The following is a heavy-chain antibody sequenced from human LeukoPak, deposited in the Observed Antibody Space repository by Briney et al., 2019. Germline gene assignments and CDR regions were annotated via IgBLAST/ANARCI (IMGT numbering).Heavy chain of an antibody. CDR2: ISSSGSTI. D-gene: IGHD3-10*01. V-gene: IGHV3-11*01. J-gene: IGHJ4*02. CDR1: GFTFSDYY. CDR3: ARDLGLGWPDRSGSYYNHIDY. Sequence: PGGSLRLSCAASGFTFSDYYMSWIRQAPGKGLEWVSYISSSGSTIYYADSVKGRFTISRDNAKNSLYLQMNSLRAEDTAVYYCARDLGLGWPDRSGSYYNHIDYWGQGTLVTVSS.